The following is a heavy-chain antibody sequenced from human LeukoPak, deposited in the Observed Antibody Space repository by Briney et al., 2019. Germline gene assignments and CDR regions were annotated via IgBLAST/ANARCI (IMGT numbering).Heavy chain of an antibody. J-gene: IGHJ4*02. CDR1: GFTFSSYW. V-gene: IGHV3-74*01. CDR3: ARALPPSVNTPWK. D-gene: IGHD1-1*01. CDR2: ISSDGSST. Sequence: GGSLRLSCAASGFTFSSYWMHWVRQAPGKGLVWVSRISSDGSSTSYADSVKGRFTIFRDNAKNTLYLQMSSLGAEDTAVYYCARALPPSVNTPWKWGQGTQVTVSS.